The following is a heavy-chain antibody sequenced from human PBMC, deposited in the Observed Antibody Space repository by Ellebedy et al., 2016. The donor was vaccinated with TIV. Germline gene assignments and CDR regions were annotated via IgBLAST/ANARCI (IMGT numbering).Heavy chain of an antibody. Sequence: SETLSLXXAVYGGSFSGYYWSWIRQPPGKGLEWIGEINHSGSTNYNPSLKSRVTISVDTSKNQFSLKLSSVTAADTAVYYCARGYDRDYYYYYMDVWGKGTTVTVSS. D-gene: IGHD3-22*01. CDR2: INHSGST. CDR3: ARGYDRDYYYYYMDV. V-gene: IGHV4-34*01. CDR1: GGSFSGYY. J-gene: IGHJ6*03.